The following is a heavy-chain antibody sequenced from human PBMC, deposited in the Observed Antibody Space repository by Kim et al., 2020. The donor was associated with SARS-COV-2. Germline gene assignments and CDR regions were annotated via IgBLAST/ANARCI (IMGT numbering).Heavy chain of an antibody. J-gene: IGHJ6*02. Sequence: SETLSLTCAVYGGSFSGYYWSWIRQPPGKGLEWIGEINHSGSTNYNPSLKSRVTISVDTSKNQFSLKLSSVTAADTAVYYCARDRYSSSHSYYYGMDVWGQGTTVTVSS. CDR2: INHSGST. V-gene: IGHV4-34*01. D-gene: IGHD6-6*01. CDR1: GGSFSGYY. CDR3: ARDRYSSSHSYYYGMDV.